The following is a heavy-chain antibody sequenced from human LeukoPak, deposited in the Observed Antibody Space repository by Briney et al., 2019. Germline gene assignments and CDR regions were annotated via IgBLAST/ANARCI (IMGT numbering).Heavy chain of an antibody. CDR2: IYPGDSDT. CDR1: GYSFTTYW. Sequence: GESLKISCKGSGYSFTTYWIAWVRQMPGKGLEWMGIIYPGDSDTRYSPSFRGQVSISVDKSISTAYLQWSSLKASDTAMYYCARTPDSSGKNWFDPWGQGTLVTVSS. D-gene: IGHD3-22*01. CDR3: ARTPDSSGKNWFDP. V-gene: IGHV5-51*01. J-gene: IGHJ5*02.